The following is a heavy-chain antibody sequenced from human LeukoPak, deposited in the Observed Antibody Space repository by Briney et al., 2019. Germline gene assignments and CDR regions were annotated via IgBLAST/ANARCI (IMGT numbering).Heavy chain of an antibody. CDR2: INPNSGGT. V-gene: IGHV1-2*02. J-gene: IGHJ4*02. CDR3: ARDSYCSSWDGGLFDY. D-gene: IGHD6-13*01. CDR1: GYTFTGYY. Sequence: ASVKVSCKASGYTFTGYYMHWVRQAPGQGLEWMGWINPNSGGTNYAQKFQGRVTMTRDTSISTAYMELSRLRSDDTAVYYCARDSYCSSWDGGLFDYWGQGTLVTVSS.